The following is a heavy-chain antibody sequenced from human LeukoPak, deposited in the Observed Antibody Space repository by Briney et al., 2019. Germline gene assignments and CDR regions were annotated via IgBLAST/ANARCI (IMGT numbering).Heavy chain of an antibody. Sequence: SETLSLTCGVSGGSISSTNWWTWVRPPPGEGLEWIGEFHLSGRTNYNPSLESRVTMSVDMSENHISLKLTSVTAADTAVYYCASEGGPYRPLDYSGQGTLVTVSS. V-gene: IGHV4-4*02. J-gene: IGHJ4*02. CDR1: GGSISSTNW. CDR3: ASEGGPYRPLDY. CDR2: FHLSGRT.